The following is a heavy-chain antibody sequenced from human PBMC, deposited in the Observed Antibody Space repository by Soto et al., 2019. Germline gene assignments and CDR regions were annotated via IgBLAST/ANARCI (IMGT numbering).Heavy chain of an antibody. D-gene: IGHD2-15*01. Sequence: GGSLRLSCAASGVTFSSYWMSWVRQAPGKGLEWVANIKQDGSEKYYVDSVKGRFTISRDNAKNSLYLQMNSLRAEDTAVYYCATDKLGYCSDGRCYRPGYFENWGQGTPVTVSS. CDR3: ATDKLGYCSDGRCYRPGYFEN. CDR2: IKQDGSEK. V-gene: IGHV3-7*01. CDR1: GVTFSSYW. J-gene: IGHJ4*02.